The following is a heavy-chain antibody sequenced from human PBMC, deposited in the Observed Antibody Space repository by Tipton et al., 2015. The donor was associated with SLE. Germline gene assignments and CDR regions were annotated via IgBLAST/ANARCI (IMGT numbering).Heavy chain of an antibody. V-gene: IGHV3-7*01. D-gene: IGHD6-19*01. J-gene: IGHJ6*02. Sequence: GSLRLSCAASGFTFSTYSMSWVRQAPGKGLEWVANINQDGSEEFYVDSVKGRFTISRDNAKNSLYLQMSSLRAEDMAVYYCARDHGSGWYNGGMDVWGQGTTVTVS. CDR3: ARDHGSGWYNGGMDV. CDR1: GFTFSTYS. CDR2: INQDGSEE.